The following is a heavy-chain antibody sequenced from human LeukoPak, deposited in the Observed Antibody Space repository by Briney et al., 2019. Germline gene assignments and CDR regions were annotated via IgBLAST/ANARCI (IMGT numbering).Heavy chain of an antibody. Sequence: PGGSLRLSCAVSGFTFSGSAMHWVRQASGKGLEWVGRIRSKANSYATAYAASVKGRFTISRDDSKNTAYLQMNSLKTEDTAVYYCTRPTVHNWFDPWGQGTLVTVSS. CDR2: IRSKANSYAT. J-gene: IGHJ5*02. CDR3: TRPTVHNWFDP. V-gene: IGHV3-73*01. D-gene: IGHD4-17*01. CDR1: GFTFSGSA.